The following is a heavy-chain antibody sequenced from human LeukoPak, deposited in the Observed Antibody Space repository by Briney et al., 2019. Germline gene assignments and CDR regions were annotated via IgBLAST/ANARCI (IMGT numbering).Heavy chain of an antibody. Sequence: GGSLRLSCAASGFTLSSYAMSWVRQGPGKGLEWVSAISVSGNTYHADSVKGRFTISRDSYKNTLYLQMNSLRAEDAAVYYCAKAPVTTCSGAYCYPFDYWGQGTLVTVSS. CDR3: AKAPVTTCSGAYCYPFDY. D-gene: IGHD2-15*01. CDR1: GFTLSSYA. V-gene: IGHV3-23*01. J-gene: IGHJ4*02. CDR2: ISVSGNT.